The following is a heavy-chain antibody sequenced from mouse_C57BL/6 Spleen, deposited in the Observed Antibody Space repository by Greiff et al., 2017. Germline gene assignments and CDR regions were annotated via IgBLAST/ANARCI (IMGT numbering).Heavy chain of an antibody. V-gene: IGHV1-52*01. CDR2: IDPADSDT. CDR3: AKAGRNYAMDY. CDR1: GYTFTSYW. J-gene: IGHJ4*01. Sequence: QVQLQQPGAELVRPGSSVKLSCKASGYTFTSYWMHWVKQRPIQGLEWIGNIDPADSDTHYNQKFKDKATLTVDKSSSTAYMQLSSLTSEDSAVYYCAKAGRNYAMDYWGQGTSVTVSS.